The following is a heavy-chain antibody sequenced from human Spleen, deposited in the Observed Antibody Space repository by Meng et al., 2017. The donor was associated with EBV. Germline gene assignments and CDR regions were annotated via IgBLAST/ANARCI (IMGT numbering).Heavy chain of an antibody. CDR1: KYTSGLYG. D-gene: IGHD6-19*01. CDR2: ISAYDGHT. V-gene: IGHV1-18*01. CDR3: ATTQGLANWLDP. Sequence: QIQLVQTRPEVKKPGALGRVSWKVSKYTSGLYGLSWVRQAPGQGLEWVGWISAYDGHTDYAQKFHGRVTVTIDTSTRTGYMEVRSLSSDDTAVYYCATTQGLANWLDPWGQGTLVTVSS. J-gene: IGHJ5*02.